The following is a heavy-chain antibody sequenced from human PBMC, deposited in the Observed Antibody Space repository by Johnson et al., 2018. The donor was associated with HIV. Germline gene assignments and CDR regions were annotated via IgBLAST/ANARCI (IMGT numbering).Heavy chain of an antibody. CDR2: IKQHGSEK. CDR1: GFTFRSYW. CDR3: ARAPEVWELRHPGTFGL. D-gene: IGHD3-3*01. Sequence: VQLVESGGGLVQPGGSLRLSCAASGFTFRSYWMSWVRQAPGKGLEWVANIKQHGSEKYYVDSVKGRFTISRDNAKNSLFLQMNSLRAEDTAVYYCARAPEVWELRHPGTFGLWGQGTMVTVSS. V-gene: IGHV3-7*05. J-gene: IGHJ3*01.